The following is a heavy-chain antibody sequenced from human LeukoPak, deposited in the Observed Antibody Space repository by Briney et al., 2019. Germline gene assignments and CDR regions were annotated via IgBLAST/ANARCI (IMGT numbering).Heavy chain of an antibody. J-gene: IGHJ5*01. CDR1: GASISLDY. V-gene: IGHV4-59*01. D-gene: IGHD6-13*01. CDR2: VYYTGKT. Sequence: KPSETLSLTCTVSGASISLDYWSWLRQPPGKGLEWIAYVYYTGKTNYNPSLKSRVTISLDTSKSQFSLKLTSVTAADTAVYYCARGAGWYESWGQGALVTVYS. CDR3: ARGAGWYES.